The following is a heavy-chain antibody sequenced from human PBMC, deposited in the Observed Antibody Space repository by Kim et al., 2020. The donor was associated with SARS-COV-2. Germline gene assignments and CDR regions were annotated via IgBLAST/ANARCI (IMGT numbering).Heavy chain of an antibody. V-gene: IGHV3-33*01. CDR1: GFTFSSYG. D-gene: IGHD4-4*01. J-gene: IGHJ3*02. CDR3: ARWDGLQDDAFDI. Sequence: GGSLRLSCAASGFTFSSYGMHWVRQAPGKGLEWVAVIWYDGSNKYYADSVKGRFTISRDNSKNTLYLQMNSLRAEDTAVYYCARWDGLQDDAFDIWGQGTMVTVSS. CDR2: IWYDGSNK.